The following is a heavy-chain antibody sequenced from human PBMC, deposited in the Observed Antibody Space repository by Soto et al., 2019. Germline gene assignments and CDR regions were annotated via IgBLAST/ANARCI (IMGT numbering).Heavy chain of an antibody. CDR1: GFTFTRYS. V-gene: IGHV3-21*01. CDR3: ARESEDPTSNFDY. J-gene: IGHJ4*02. Sequence: GGSLRLSCAASGFTFTRYSMNWVRQAPGKGLEWVSSISSTTNYIYYADSMKGRFTVSRDNAKNSVYLDMNGLSAEDTAVYYCARESEDPTSNFDYWGQGTLVTVSS. CDR2: ISSTTNYI.